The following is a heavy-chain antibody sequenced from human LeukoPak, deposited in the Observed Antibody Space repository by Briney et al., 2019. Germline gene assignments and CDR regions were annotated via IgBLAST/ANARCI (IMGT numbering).Heavy chain of an antibody. D-gene: IGHD6-19*01. Sequence: GGSLRLSCAASGFTFSSYWMHWVRQAPGKGLGWVSRINSDGSSTSYADSVKGRFTISRDNAKTTLYLQMNSLRDEDTAVYYCAKVDRQWLVPLTLDYWGQGTLVTVSS. J-gene: IGHJ4*02. CDR2: INSDGSST. V-gene: IGHV3-74*01. CDR1: GFTFSSYW. CDR3: AKVDRQWLVPLTLDY.